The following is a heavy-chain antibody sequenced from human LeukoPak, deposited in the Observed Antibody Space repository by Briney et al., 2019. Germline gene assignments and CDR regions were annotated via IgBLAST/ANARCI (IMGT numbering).Heavy chain of an antibody. D-gene: IGHD2-21*02. CDR3: ARGGSRVVTYGNFDY. V-gene: IGHV1-18*01. CDR2: ISTYSGNT. Sequence: ASVKVSCKPSGYTFTSYAISWLRLAPGQGLEWMGWISTYSGNTNYAQKLQGRITMTIETSTSTAYMELRSLRSDDTAVYYCARGGSRVVTYGNFDYWGQGTLVTVSS. CDR1: GYTFTSYA. J-gene: IGHJ4*02.